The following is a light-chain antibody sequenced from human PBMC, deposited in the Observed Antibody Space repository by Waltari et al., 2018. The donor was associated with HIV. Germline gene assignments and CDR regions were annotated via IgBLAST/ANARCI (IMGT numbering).Light chain of an antibody. CDR1: SLRNSY. CDR2: GKD. V-gene: IGLV3-19*01. CDR3: NLRDFTYILGI. Sequence: SSELTQDPGVSVALGQTVTITCQGASLRNSYETWYQQKPGQAPFLVIYGKDNRSSGNSDPFSFSRSGDLAFFTITESHAVDVADYFFNLRDFTYILGIFVTGTNVTV. J-gene: IGLJ1*01.